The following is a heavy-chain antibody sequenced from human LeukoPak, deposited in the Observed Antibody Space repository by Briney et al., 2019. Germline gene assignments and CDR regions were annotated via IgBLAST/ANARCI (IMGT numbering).Heavy chain of an antibody. V-gene: IGHV3-23*01. J-gene: IGHJ4*02. Sequence: GGSLRLSCTASGFTFSSYAMSWVGQAPGKGLEWVSTMSGSGGSTYYADSVKGRFTISRDNSKNTLYLQMNSLRAEDTAVYYCAKDPNYDSSGYYDYFDYWGQGTLVTVSS. CDR1: GFTFSSYA. CDR2: MSGSGGST. D-gene: IGHD3-22*01. CDR3: AKDPNYDSSGYYDYFDY.